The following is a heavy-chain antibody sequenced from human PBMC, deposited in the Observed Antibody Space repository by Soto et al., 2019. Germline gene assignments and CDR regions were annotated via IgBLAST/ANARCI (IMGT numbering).Heavy chain of an antibody. D-gene: IGHD3-3*01. Sequence: PGESLKISCKGSGYSFTSYWIGWVRQMPGKGLEWMGIIYPGDSDTRYSPSFQGQVTISADKSISTAYLQWSSLKASDTAMYYCARLGILEWFGHYMDVWGKGTMVTVSS. V-gene: IGHV5-51*01. CDR2: IYPGDSDT. CDR1: GYSFTSYW. J-gene: IGHJ6*03. CDR3: ARLGILEWFGHYMDV.